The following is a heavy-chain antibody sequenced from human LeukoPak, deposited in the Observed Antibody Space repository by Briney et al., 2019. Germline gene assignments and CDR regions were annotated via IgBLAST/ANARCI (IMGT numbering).Heavy chain of an antibody. CDR3: ARVPLLKGGALGFDY. D-gene: IGHD3-16*01. J-gene: IGHJ4*02. V-gene: IGHV1-18*01. Sequence: GASVKVSCKASGYTFTSYGISWVRQAPGQGLEWMGWISAYNGNTNYAQKLQGRVTMTTDTSTSTAYMELRSLRSDDTAVYYCARVPLLKGGALGFDYWGQGTLVTVSS. CDR1: GYTFTSYG. CDR2: ISAYNGNT.